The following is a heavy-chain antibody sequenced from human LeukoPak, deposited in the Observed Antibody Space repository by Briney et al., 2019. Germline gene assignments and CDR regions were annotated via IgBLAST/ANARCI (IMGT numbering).Heavy chain of an antibody. CDR3: ASMGSGSFNWFDP. J-gene: IGHJ5*02. Sequence: SETLSLTCAVYGGSFSGYYWSWIRQPPGKGLEWIGEINHSGSTNYNPSLKSRVTISVGTSKNQFSLKLSSVTAADTAVYYCASMGSGSFNWFDPWGQGTLVTVSS. V-gene: IGHV4-34*01. CDR2: INHSGST. D-gene: IGHD3-10*01. CDR1: GGSFSGYY.